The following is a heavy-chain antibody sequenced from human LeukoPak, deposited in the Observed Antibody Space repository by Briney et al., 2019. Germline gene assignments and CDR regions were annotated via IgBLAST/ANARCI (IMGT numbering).Heavy chain of an antibody. J-gene: IGHJ3*02. V-gene: IGHV3-21*01. CDR3: ARVIIVGATGI. Sequence: SGGSLRLSCAASGFTFSSYNMNWVRQTPGKGLEWVSSISSSSSFIYYADSVKGRFTTSRDNAKNSLYLQMNSLTAEDTAVYYCARVIIVGATGIWGQGTMVTVSS. CDR2: ISSSSSFI. D-gene: IGHD1-26*01. CDR1: GFTFSSYN.